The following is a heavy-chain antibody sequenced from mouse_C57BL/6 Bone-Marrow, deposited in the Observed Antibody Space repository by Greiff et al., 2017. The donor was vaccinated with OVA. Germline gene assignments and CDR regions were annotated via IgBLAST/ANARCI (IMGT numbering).Heavy chain of an antibody. D-gene: IGHD1-1*01. CDR2: IYPGSGST. CDR3: ARPHYGSTWFAY. CDR1: GYTFTSYW. J-gene: IGHJ3*01. V-gene: IGHV1-55*01. Sequence: QVHVKQPGAELVKPGASVKMSCKASGYTFTSYWITWVKQRPGQGLEWIGDIYPGSGSTNYNEKFKSKATLTVDTSSSTAYMQLSSLTSEDSAVYYCARPHYGSTWFAYWGQGTLVTVSA.